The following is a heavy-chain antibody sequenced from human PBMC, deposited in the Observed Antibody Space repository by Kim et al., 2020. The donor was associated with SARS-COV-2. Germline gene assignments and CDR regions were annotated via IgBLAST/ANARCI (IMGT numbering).Heavy chain of an antibody. CDR2: INHSGST. D-gene: IGHD1-26*01. V-gene: IGHV4-34*01. J-gene: IGHJ4*02. CDR3: ARVPIVGATNLDY. Sequence: SETLSLTCAVYGGSFSGYYWSWIRQPPGKGLEWIGEINHSGSTNYNPSLKSRVTISVDTSKNQFSLKLSSVTAADTAVYYCARVPIVGATNLDYWGQGTLVTVSS. CDR1: GGSFSGYY.